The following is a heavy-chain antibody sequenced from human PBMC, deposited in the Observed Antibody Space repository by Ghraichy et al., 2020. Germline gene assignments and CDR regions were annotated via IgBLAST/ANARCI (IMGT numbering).Heavy chain of an antibody. CDR2: ISGDGAGT. Sequence: GEYLNISCAASGLTFDDYAMHWVRQAPGKGLEWVSLISGDGAGTDYADSVKGRFTISRDNSKNSLYLQMNSLRTEDTALYYCTKGRDCRSASCYRDFDYWGQGTLVTVSS. V-gene: IGHV3-43*02. D-gene: IGHD2-2*01. CDR1: GLTFDDYA. CDR3: TKGRDCRSASCYRDFDY. J-gene: IGHJ4*02.